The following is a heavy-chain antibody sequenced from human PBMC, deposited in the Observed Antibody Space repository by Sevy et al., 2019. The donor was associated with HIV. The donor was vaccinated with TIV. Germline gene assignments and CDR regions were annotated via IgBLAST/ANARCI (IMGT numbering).Heavy chain of an antibody. D-gene: IGHD6-13*01. Sequence: GGSLRLSCAASGFTFSSYGMHWVRQAPGKGLEWVAVISYDGSNKYYADSVKGRFTISRDNSKNTLYLQMNSLRAEDTAVYYCAKVSPAAGYYYYYGMDVWGQGTTVTVSS. CDR1: GFTFSSYG. J-gene: IGHJ6*02. CDR2: ISYDGSNK. CDR3: AKVSPAAGYYYYYGMDV. V-gene: IGHV3-30*18.